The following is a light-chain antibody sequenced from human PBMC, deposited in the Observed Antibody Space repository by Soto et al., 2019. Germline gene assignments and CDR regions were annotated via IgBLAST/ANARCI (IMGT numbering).Light chain of an antibody. CDR2: EVS. J-gene: IGLJ3*02. V-gene: IGLV2-23*02. Sequence: QSVLTQPASVSGSPGQSITISCTGTSSDVGSYNLVSWYQQHPGKAPKLMIYEVSKRPSGVSNRFSGSKSGNTASLTISGLRAEDEADYYCCSYAGSSPPPWVFGGGTKVT. CDR1: SSDVGSYNL. CDR3: CSYAGSSPPPWV.